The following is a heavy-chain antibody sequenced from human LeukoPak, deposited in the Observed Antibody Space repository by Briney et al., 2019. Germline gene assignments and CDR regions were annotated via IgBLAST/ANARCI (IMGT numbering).Heavy chain of an antibody. CDR1: GYSISSGYY. CDR3: ARAFGCSGGSCYRFFDY. V-gene: IGHV4-38-2*02. D-gene: IGHD2-15*01. Sequence: PSETLSLTCIVSGYSISSGYYWGWIRQPPGKGLEWIGSIYHSGSTYYNPSLKSRVTILVDTSKNQFSLKLNSVTAADTAVYYCARAFGCSGGSCYRFFDYWGQGTLVIVSS. CDR2: IYHSGST. J-gene: IGHJ4*02.